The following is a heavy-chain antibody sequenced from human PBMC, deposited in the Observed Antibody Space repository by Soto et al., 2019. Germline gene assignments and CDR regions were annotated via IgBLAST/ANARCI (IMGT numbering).Heavy chain of an antibody. V-gene: IGHV4-39*01. D-gene: IGHD5-12*01. CDR2: VSYGGST. Sequence: QLQLQESGPGLVKPSETLSLTCTSSGGSISSNSYYWGWIRQPPGKGPEWIGSVSYGGSTYYNPSHKSRATISLDTSKTQFSLKLISVTAADKAVYCCARHQGYSGIGPFWGQGTMVTVSS. CDR1: GGSISSNSYY. CDR3: ARHQGYSGIGPF. J-gene: IGHJ3*01.